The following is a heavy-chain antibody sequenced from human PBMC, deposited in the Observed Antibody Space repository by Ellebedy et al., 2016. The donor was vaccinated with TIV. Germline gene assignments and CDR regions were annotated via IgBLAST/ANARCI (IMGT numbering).Heavy chain of an antibody. J-gene: IGHJ5*02. V-gene: IGHV3-23*01. D-gene: IGHD3-10*01. CDR3: AKARPRSGRGWSLQPNWFDP. CDR2: ISGSGGST. CDR1: GFTFSSYA. Sequence: GGSLRLXCAASGFTFSSYAMSWVRQAPGKGLEWVSAISGSGGSTYYADSVKGRFTISRDNSKNTLYLQMNSLRAEDTAVYYCAKARPRSGRGWSLQPNWFDPWGQGTLVTVSS.